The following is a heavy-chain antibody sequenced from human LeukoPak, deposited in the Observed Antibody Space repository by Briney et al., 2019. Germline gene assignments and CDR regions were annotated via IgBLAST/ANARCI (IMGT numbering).Heavy chain of an antibody. D-gene: IGHD2-21*01. J-gene: IGHJ6*02. CDR2: MNPNSGNT. V-gene: IGHV1-8*01. Sequence: ASVKVSCKASGYTFTSYDINWVRQATGQGLEWMGWMNPNSGNTGYAQKFQGRVTMTRNTSISTAYMELSSLRSEDTAGYYCAIRVYPISYYYYGMDVWGQGTTVTVSS. CDR3: AIRVYPISYYYYGMDV. CDR1: GYTFTSYD.